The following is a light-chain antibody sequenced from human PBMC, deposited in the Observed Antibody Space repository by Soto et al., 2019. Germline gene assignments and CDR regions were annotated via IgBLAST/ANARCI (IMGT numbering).Light chain of an antibody. V-gene: IGLV1-44*01. Sequence: QSVLTQPPSASGTPGQSVTISCSGSSSNIGSNTVNWYQQLSGAAPKLLIHNNDQRPSGVPDRFSGSKSCYTACLTISGLEAKDEADYYCSSYTVSNPNVVFGRGTALTVL. CDR3: SSYTVSNPNVV. CDR2: NND. J-gene: IGLJ2*01. CDR1: SSNIGSNT.